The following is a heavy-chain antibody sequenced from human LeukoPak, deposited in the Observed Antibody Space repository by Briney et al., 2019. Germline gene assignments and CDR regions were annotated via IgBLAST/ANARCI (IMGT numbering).Heavy chain of an antibody. CDR2: ISAYNGNT. CDR1: GYTFTSYG. Sequence: GASVKVSCKASGYTFTSYGISWVRQAPGQGLEWMGWISAYNGNTNYAQKLQGRVTMTTDTSTSTAYMELRSLRSDDTAVYYCARDSGDYDFWSGYYYSDAFDIWGQGTMVTVSS. CDR3: ARDSGDYDFWSGYYYSDAFDI. J-gene: IGHJ3*02. D-gene: IGHD3-3*01. V-gene: IGHV1-18*01.